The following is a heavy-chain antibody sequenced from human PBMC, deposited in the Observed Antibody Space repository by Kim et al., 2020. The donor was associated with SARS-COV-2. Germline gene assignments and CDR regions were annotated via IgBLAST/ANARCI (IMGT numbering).Heavy chain of an antibody. J-gene: IGHJ4*02. CDR2: IYTSGST. Sequence: SETLSLTCTVSGGSISSYYWSWIRQPAGKGLEWIGRIYTSGSTNYNPSLKSRVTMSVDTSKNQFSLKLSSVTAADTAVYYCARATQNYDFWSGYYAHWGQGTLVTVSS. V-gene: IGHV4-4*07. D-gene: IGHD3-3*01. CDR1: GGSISSYY. CDR3: ARATQNYDFWSGYYAH.